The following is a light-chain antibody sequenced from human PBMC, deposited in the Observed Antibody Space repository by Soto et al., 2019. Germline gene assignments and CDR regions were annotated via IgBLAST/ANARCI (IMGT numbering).Light chain of an antibody. Sequence: VLTQSPGTLSLSPGERATLSCRASQSVSSSYLAWYQQKPGQAPRLLIYDASIRATGIPDRFSGSGSGADFRLTISSLEPEDFAVYYCQRYGSSPRFTFGPGTTVDIK. CDR2: DAS. CDR3: QRYGSSPRFT. V-gene: IGKV3-20*01. CDR1: QSVSSSY. J-gene: IGKJ3*01.